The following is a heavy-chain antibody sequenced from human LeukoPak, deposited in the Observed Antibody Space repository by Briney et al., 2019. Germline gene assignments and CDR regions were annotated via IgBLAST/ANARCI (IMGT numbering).Heavy chain of an antibody. Sequence: SVTVSLICTVSVDSISSGSYLCAWIRQPAGKGLGWIGPVLSSGSAEYNPSPNSRATISDDTSTNQFSLRLSSMTAADTAVYYCARADYDFWSGYFYWGQGTLVTVSS. CDR3: ARADYDFWSGYFY. CDR1: VDSISSGSYL. D-gene: IGHD3-3*01. J-gene: IGHJ4*02. V-gene: IGHV4-61*02. CDR2: VLSSGSA.